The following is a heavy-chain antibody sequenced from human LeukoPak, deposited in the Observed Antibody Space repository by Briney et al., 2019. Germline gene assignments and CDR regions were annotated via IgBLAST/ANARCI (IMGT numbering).Heavy chain of an antibody. CDR2: ISYDGSNK. D-gene: IGHD3-16*01. CDR3: ARLVGVSPLDY. J-gene: IGHJ4*02. Sequence: GGSLRLSCAASGFTFSSYAMHWVRQAPGKGLEWVAVISYDGSNKYYADSVKGRFTISRDDSRNTLYLQMNSLRAEDTAVYYCARLVGVSPLDYWGQGTPVTVSS. V-gene: IGHV3-30*04. CDR1: GFTFSSYA.